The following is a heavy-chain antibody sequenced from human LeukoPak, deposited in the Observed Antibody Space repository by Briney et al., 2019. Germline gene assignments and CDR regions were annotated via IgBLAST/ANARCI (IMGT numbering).Heavy chain of an antibody. CDR3: ARRPPYYYDSSGDAFDI. V-gene: IGHV4-61*05. J-gene: IGHJ3*02. CDR1: GGSISSSSYY. D-gene: IGHD3-22*01. Sequence: TASETLSLTCTVSGGSISSSSYYWGWIRQPPGKGLEWIGYIYYSGSTNYNPSLKSRVTISVDTSRNQFSLKLSSVTAADTAVYYCARRPPYYYDSSGDAFDIWGQGTMVTVSS. CDR2: IYYSGST.